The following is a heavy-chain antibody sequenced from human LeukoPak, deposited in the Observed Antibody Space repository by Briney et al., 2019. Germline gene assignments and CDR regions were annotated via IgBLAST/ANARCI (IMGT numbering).Heavy chain of an antibody. CDR1: GFTVDSNY. Sequence: GSLRLSCAASGFTVDSNYLSWVRQAPGKGLEWIGSIYYSGSTYYNPSLKSRVTISVDTSKNQFSLKLSSVTAADTAVYYCARHGVVPAAGWFDPWGQGTLVTVSS. CDR2: IYYSGST. D-gene: IGHD2-2*01. J-gene: IGHJ5*02. CDR3: ARHGVVPAAGWFDP. V-gene: IGHV4-39*01.